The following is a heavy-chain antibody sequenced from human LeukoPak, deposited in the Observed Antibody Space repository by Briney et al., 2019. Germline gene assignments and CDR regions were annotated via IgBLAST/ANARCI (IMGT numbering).Heavy chain of an antibody. Sequence: PGGSLRLSCAASGFTFGSYSMNWVRQAPGEGLEWVSSISSSGGYIYYGDSVKGRFTTSRDNAKNSLYLQMNSLRAEDTAVYYCARIYYGSGTPPHWGQGTLVTVSS. J-gene: IGHJ4*02. D-gene: IGHD3-10*01. CDR2: ISSSGGYI. V-gene: IGHV3-21*01. CDR3: ARIYYGSGTPPH. CDR1: GFTFGSYS.